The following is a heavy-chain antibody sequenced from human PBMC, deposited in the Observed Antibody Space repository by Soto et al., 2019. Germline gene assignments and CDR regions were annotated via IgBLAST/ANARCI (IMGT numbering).Heavy chain of an antibody. J-gene: IGHJ6*02. CDR3: ARDTAVVIIHYYYYGMDV. D-gene: IGHD3-3*01. CDR1: GYTFTSYG. V-gene: IGHV1-18*01. Sequence: ASVKVSCKTSGYTFTSYGISWVRQAPGQGLEWMGWISGYNGNTNYAQKVQGRVTMTTDTSTSTAYMELRSLRSDDTAVYYCARDTAVVIIHYYYYGMDVWGQGTTVTVSS. CDR2: ISGYNGNT.